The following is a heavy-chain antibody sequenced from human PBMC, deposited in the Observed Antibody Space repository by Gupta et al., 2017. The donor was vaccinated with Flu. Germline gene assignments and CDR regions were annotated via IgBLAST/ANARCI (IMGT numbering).Heavy chain of an antibody. CDR3: ARGGYSSGWFDAFDI. CDR1: GFTFRDYY. CDR2: ISSSGSTI. V-gene: IGHV3-11*01. Sequence: QVQLLESGVCLVKPGGSLSLSWPGSGFTFRDYYLSWIRQAPGKGLEWVSYISSSGSTIYYADSVKGRFTISRDNAKNSLYLQMNSLRAEDTAVYYCARGGYSSGWFDAFDIWGQGTMVTVSS. D-gene: IGHD6-19*01. J-gene: IGHJ3*02.